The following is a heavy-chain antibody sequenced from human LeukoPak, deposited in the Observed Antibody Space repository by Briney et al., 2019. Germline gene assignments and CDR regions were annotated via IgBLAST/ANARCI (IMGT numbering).Heavy chain of an antibody. CDR3: ATPTPYVGYAIFDY. V-gene: IGHV1-24*01. Sequence: ASVKVSRKVSGYTLTELSMHWVRQAPGNGLEWRGGFDPEDGETIYAQKFQGRVTMPEDTSTVTAYVELSSLRSEDTAVYYCATPTPYVGYAIFDYWGQGTLLTVSS. D-gene: IGHD2-8*02. CDR2: FDPEDGET. CDR1: GYTLTELS. J-gene: IGHJ4*02.